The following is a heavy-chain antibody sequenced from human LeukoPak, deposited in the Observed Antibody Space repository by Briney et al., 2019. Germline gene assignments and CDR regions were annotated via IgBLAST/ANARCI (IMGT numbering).Heavy chain of an antibody. D-gene: IGHD1-26*01. CDR3: ARMGRGSYHIDFDY. Sequence: PGRSLRLSCAASGFTFSSYAMHWVRQAPGKGLEWVAVISYDGSNKYYADSVKGRFTISRDNSKNTLYLQMNSLRAEDTAVYYCARMGRGSYHIDFDYWGQGTLVTVSS. J-gene: IGHJ4*02. CDR1: GFTFSSYA. V-gene: IGHV3-30*01. CDR2: ISYDGSNK.